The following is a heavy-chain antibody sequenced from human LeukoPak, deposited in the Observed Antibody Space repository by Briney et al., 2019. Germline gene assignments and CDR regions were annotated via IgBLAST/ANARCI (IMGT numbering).Heavy chain of an antibody. CDR1: AGTFSSYA. CDR2: IIPIFGTA. V-gene: IGHV1-69*05. J-gene: IGHJ4*02. Sequence: SVKVSCKASAGTFSSYAISWVRQAPGQGLEWMGGIIPIFGTANYAQKFQGRVTITTDESTSTAYMELSSLRSEDTAVYYCARRSNWNYVLAYWGQGTLVTVSS. CDR3: ARRSNWNYVLAY. D-gene: IGHD1-7*01.